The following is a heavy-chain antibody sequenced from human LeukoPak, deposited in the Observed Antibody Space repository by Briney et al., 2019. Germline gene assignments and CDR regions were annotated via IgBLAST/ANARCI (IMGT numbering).Heavy chain of an antibody. D-gene: IGHD1-26*01. V-gene: IGHV3-53*01. Sequence: GGSLRLSCAASGFTVSSNYMSWVRQAPGKGLEWVSVIYRDGSTYYADSVKGRFTISRDNSKNTLYLQMNSLRAEDTAVYYCARESGSYYVRWFDYWGQGTLVTVSS. J-gene: IGHJ4*02. CDR3: ARESGSYYVRWFDY. CDR1: GFTVSSNY. CDR2: IYRDGST.